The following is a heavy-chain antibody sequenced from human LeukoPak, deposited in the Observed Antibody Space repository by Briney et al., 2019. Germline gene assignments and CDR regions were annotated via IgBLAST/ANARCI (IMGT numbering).Heavy chain of an antibody. CDR1: GYTFTSYY. CDR2: INPSGGST. D-gene: IGHD3-22*01. J-gene: IGHJ6*02. CDR3: AREVGVYYYDSSGHKNYYYYAMDV. V-gene: IGHV1-46*01. Sequence: ASVKVSCKASGYTFTSYYMHWVRQAPGQGLECMGIINPSGGSTSYTQKFQGRVTMTRDTSTSTVYMELSSLRSEDTAVYYCAREVGVYYYDSSGHKNYYYYAMDVWGQGTTVTVSS.